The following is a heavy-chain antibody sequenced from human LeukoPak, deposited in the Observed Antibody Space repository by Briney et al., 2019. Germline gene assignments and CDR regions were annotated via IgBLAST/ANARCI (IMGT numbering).Heavy chain of an antibody. D-gene: IGHD5-18*01. Sequence: GGSLRLSCAASGSTFSSYWMSWVRQAPGKGLEWVSGISGSGGSTDYANSVRGRFTISRDNSENTLYLQMNSLRAEDTAVYYCAPSKGYTNYWGQGTLVTVSS. J-gene: IGHJ4*02. CDR1: GSTFSSYW. CDR3: APSKGYTNY. CDR2: ISGSGGST. V-gene: IGHV3-23*01.